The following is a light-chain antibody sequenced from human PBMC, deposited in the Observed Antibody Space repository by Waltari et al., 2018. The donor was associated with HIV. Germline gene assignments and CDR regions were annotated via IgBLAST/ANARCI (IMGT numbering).Light chain of an antibody. CDR2: GAS. CDR1: QSISNY. V-gene: IGKV1-39*01. CDR3: QQSYSFT. Sequence: DIQMTQSPSSLSASVGASVTITCRASQSISNYLTWYQQKVGKAPKLLLYGASTLQSGVPPRFSGSGSGTDFTLTISSLQPEDVATYYCQQSYSFTFGGGTKVEIK. J-gene: IGKJ4*01.